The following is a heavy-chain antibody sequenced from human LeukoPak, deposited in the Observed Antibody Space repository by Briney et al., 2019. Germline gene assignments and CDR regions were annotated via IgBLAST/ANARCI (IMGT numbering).Heavy chain of an antibody. CDR1: GFTFTNYP. J-gene: IGHJ4*02. CDR2: ISSSSTTT. V-gene: IGHV3-48*01. Sequence: PGGSLRLSCATSGFTFTNYPMNWVRQAPGKGLEWVSYISSSSTTTYYADSVKGRFTISRDDAKNSLYLQMNSLRAEDTAVYYCARDVIPYWGQGTLVTVSS. D-gene: IGHD2-2*02. CDR3: ARDVIPY.